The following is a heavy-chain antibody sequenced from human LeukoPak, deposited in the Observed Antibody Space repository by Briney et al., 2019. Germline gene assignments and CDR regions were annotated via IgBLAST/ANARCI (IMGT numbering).Heavy chain of an antibody. J-gene: IGHJ4*02. CDR1: GFTFSSYG. D-gene: IGHD5-18*01. V-gene: IGHV3-33*06. CDR3: AKDNGGYSYGSDY. CDR2: IWYDGSNK. Sequence: PGGSLRLSCAASGFTFSSYGMHWVRQAPGKGLEWVAVIWYDGSNKYYADSVKGRFTISRDNSKNTLYLQMNSLRAEDTAVYYCAKDNGGYSYGSDYWGQGTLVTVSS.